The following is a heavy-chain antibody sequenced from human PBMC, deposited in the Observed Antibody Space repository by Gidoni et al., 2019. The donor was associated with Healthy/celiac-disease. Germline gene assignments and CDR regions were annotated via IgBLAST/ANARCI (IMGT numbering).Heavy chain of an antibody. CDR1: GFTFSDYY. Sequence: QVQLVESGGGLVRPGGSLSLSCAASGFTFSDYYMAWIRQAPGKGLVWISYISRSSRYTNYADSVKGRFTIFRDNAKNSVYLQMNSLRVEDTAIYYCARRIEVAGTLGWFDPWGQGTLVTVSS. J-gene: IGHJ5*02. D-gene: IGHD6-19*01. CDR3: ARRIEVAGTLGWFDP. V-gene: IGHV3-11*05. CDR2: ISRSSRYT.